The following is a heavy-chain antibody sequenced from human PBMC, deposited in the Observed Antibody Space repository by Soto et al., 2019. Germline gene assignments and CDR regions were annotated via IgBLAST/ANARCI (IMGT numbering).Heavy chain of an antibody. CDR2: IDWDDDK. D-gene: IGHD6-13*01. Sequence: ESGPTLVNPTQTLTLTCTFSGFSLSTSGMCVSWIRQPPGKALEWLALIDWDDDKYYSTSLKTRLTISKDTSKNQVVLTMTNMDPVDTATYYCARIPYSSSWYGDYYYGMDVWGQGTTVTVS. CDR1: GFSLSTSGMC. CDR3: ARIPYSSSWYGDYYYGMDV. J-gene: IGHJ6*02. V-gene: IGHV2-70*01.